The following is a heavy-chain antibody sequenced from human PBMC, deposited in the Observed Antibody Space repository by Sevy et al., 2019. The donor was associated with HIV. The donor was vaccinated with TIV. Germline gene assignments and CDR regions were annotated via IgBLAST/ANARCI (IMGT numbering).Heavy chain of an antibody. Sequence: GGSLRLSCAASGFTFDDYAMHWVRQAPGKGLEWVSGIGWNSDLIAYADSVMGRFTISRDNAKNSLYLQMNSLRAEDTALYYCEKDMDPRYVYYYMDVWGKGTTVTVSS. V-gene: IGHV3-9*01. CDR1: GFTFDDYA. D-gene: IGHD5-12*01. CDR2: IGWNSDLI. J-gene: IGHJ6*03. CDR3: EKDMDPRYVYYYMDV.